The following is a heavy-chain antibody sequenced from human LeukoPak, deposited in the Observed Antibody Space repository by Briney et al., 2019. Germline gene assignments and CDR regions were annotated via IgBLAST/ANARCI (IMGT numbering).Heavy chain of an antibody. J-gene: IGHJ4*02. CDR3: ARDSPLLTV. CDR1: GFTFSNYA. D-gene: IGHD3-9*01. V-gene: IGHV3-23*01. CDR2: ISGGGSP. Sequence: PGGSLRLSCAASGFTFSNYAMYWVRQAPGKGLQWVSGISGGGSPYDGDSVKGRFTISRDNSKNTLYLQMNSLRAEDTATYYCARDSPLLTVWGQGTLVTVSS.